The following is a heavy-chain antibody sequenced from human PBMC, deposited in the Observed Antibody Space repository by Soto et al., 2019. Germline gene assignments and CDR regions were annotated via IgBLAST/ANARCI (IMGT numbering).Heavy chain of an antibody. CDR2: IKQDGSEK. CDR1: GFTFSSYW. V-gene: IGHV3-7*04. Sequence: EVQLVESGGGLVQPGGSLRLSCAASGFTFSSYWMSWVRQAPGKGLEWVANIKQDGSEKYYVDSVKGRFTISRDNAKNSLYLQMNSLRAEDTAVYYCARDSSGWYDDFDYWGQGTLVTVSS. CDR3: ARDSSGWYDDFDY. J-gene: IGHJ4*02. D-gene: IGHD6-19*01.